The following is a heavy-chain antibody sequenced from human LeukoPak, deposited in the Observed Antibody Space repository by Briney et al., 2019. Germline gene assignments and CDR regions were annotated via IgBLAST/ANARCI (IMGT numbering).Heavy chain of an antibody. V-gene: IGHV1-2*04. CDR2: INPNSGGT. J-gene: IGHJ5*02. Sequence: ASVKVSCKASGYTFTGYYMHWVRRAPGQGLEWMGWINPNSGGTNYAQKFQGWVTMTRDTSISTAYMELSRLRSDDTAVYYCARGGHYYGSGSYYYWFDPWGQGTLVTVSS. D-gene: IGHD3-10*01. CDR1: GYTFTGYY. CDR3: ARGGHYYGSGSYYYWFDP.